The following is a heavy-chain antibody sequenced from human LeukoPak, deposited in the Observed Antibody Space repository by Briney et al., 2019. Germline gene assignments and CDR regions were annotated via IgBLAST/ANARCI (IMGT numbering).Heavy chain of an antibody. V-gene: IGHV4-59*05. J-gene: IGHJ6*03. Sequence: GSLRLSCAASGFTFSGSAMHWVRQASGKGLEWVGRMYHSGSTYYNPSLRSRVTISVDTSKNQFSLNLSSVTAADTAVYYCARHKNYYYYYMDVWGKGTTVTISS. CDR2: MYHSGST. CDR3: ARHKNYYYYYMDV. CDR1: GFTFSGSA.